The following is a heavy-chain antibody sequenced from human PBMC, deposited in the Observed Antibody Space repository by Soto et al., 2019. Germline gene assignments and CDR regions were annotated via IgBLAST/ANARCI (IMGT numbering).Heavy chain of an antibody. Sequence: QVQLVQSGAEVKKPGASVKVSCKASGYTFTSYGISWVRQAPGQGLEWMGWISAYNGNTNYAQKLQGRVTMTTDTFTSTAYMELRSLRSDDTAVYYCARVGAIQLWPLPYGMDVWGQGTTVTVSS. V-gene: IGHV1-18*01. D-gene: IGHD5-18*01. CDR1: GYTFTSYG. CDR2: ISAYNGNT. CDR3: ARVGAIQLWPLPYGMDV. J-gene: IGHJ6*02.